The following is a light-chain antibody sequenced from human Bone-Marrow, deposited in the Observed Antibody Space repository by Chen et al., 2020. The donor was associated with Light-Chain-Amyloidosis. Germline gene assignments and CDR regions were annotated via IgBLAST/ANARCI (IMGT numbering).Light chain of an antibody. CDR2: RDT. J-gene: IGLJ2*01. CDR1: DLPPKY. V-gene: IGLV3-25*03. Sequence: SYELTQPPSVSVSPGPTARITCSGDDLPPKYAYGYQQKPGQAPVLVIHRDTERPSGISERFSGSSSGTTATLTISGVQAEDEADYHCQSADSSGTDEVIFGGGTKLTVL. CDR3: QSADSSGTDEVI.